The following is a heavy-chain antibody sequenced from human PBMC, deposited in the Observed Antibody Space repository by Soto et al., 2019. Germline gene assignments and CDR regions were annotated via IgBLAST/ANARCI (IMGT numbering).Heavy chain of an antibody. Sequence: QVQLVESGGGVVQPGRSLRLSCAASGFTFSTYTLHWVRQAPGKGLEWVALISYAERNKYYADSVKGRFTISRDNSKNTLYLQMNSLRGDDTAVYYCAREQNYGSGSYDYWGQGTPVTVSS. CDR2: ISYAERNK. J-gene: IGHJ4*02. CDR3: AREQNYGSGSYDY. D-gene: IGHD3-10*01. V-gene: IGHV3-30*04. CDR1: GFTFSTYT.